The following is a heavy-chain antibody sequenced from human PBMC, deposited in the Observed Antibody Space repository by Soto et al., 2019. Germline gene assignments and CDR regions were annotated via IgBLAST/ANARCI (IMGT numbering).Heavy chain of an antibody. Sequence: QVQLVESGGGVVQPGRSLRLSCAASGFTFSSYGMHWVRQAPGKGLEWVAVISYDGSNKYYADSVKGRFTITRDNSKNPLYLQMNSRRAEDTAVYYCAKDGGLGGGGRYYYGMDVWGQGTTVTVSS. CDR1: GFTFSSYG. CDR3: AKDGGLGGGGRYYYGMDV. V-gene: IGHV3-30*18. D-gene: IGHD3-16*01. CDR2: ISYDGSNK. J-gene: IGHJ6*02.